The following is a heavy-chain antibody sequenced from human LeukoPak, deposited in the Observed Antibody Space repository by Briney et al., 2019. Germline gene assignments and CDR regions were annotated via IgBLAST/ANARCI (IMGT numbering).Heavy chain of an antibody. CDR2: IYTSGSA. CDR1: VGCLSSYY. CDR3: ARGIVAVAGTWFDP. Sequence: SETPSVTCTVSVGCLSSYYWSRLRQPAGKGLEWMGRIYTSGSANYNPSLKSRVTMSVDTSKNQFSLKLSSVTAAETTVYYCARGIVAVAGTWFDPWGQGTLVTVSS. J-gene: IGHJ5*02. V-gene: IGHV4-4*07. D-gene: IGHD6-19*01.